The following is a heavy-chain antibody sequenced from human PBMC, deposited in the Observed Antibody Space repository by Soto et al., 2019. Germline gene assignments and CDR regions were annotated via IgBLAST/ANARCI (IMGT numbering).Heavy chain of an antibody. CDR1: GFTFSSYG. CDR2: IWYDGSNK. J-gene: IGHJ6*02. Sequence: GGSLRLSCAASGFTFSSYGMHWVRQAPGKGLEWVAVIWYDGSNKYYADSVKGRFTISRDNSKNTLYLQMNSLRAEDTAVYYCAGDTGFVPYYDFWSGYSHYYYYGMDVWGQGTTVTVSS. V-gene: IGHV3-33*01. D-gene: IGHD3-3*01. CDR3: AGDTGFVPYYDFWSGYSHYYYYGMDV.